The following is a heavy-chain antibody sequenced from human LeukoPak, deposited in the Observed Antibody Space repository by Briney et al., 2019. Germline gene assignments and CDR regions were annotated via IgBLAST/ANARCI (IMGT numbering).Heavy chain of an antibody. CDR3: ARDGEYCSSTSCLYYFDY. D-gene: IGHD2-2*01. V-gene: IGHV1-18*01. J-gene: IGHJ4*02. Sequence: ASVKVSCKASGYTFTSYGISWVRQAPGQGLEWMGWISAYNGNTNYAQKLQGRVTMTTDTSTSTAYMELRSLRSDDTAVYYCARDGEYCSSTSCLYYFDYWGQGTLVTVSS. CDR1: GYTFTSYG. CDR2: ISAYNGNT.